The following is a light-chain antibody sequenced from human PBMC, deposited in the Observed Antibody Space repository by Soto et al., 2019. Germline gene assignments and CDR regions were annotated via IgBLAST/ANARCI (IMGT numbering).Light chain of an antibody. CDR1: SSDVGGYNY. CDR2: DVS. CDR3: SSYTSSSPYV. J-gene: IGLJ1*01. V-gene: IGLV2-14*01. Sequence: LTQPASVSGSPGQSITISCTGSSSDVGGYNYVSWYQQHPGKAPKLMIYDVSNRPSGVSNRFSGSKSGNTASLTISGLQAEDEADYYCSSYTSSSPYVFGTGTKVTVL.